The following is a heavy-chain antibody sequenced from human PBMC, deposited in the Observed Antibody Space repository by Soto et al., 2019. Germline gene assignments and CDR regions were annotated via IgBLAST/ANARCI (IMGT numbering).Heavy chain of an antibody. Sequence: QVQLVESGGGVVQPGRSLRLSCAASGFTFSGYGMHWVRQAPGKGLEWVAVIWYDGSNKYYADSVKGRFTISRDNSKNTLYRQMNSLRAEDTAVYYCARGMGNYYYGMDVWGQGTTVTVSS. V-gene: IGHV3-33*01. CDR3: ARGMGNYYYGMDV. CDR2: IWYDGSNK. CDR1: GFTFSGYG. J-gene: IGHJ6*02.